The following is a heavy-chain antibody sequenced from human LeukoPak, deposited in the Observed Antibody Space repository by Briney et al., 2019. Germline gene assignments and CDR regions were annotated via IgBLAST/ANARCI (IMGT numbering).Heavy chain of an antibody. CDR3: ARTASERWLQQAPYYYYGMDV. J-gene: IGHJ6*02. CDR2: ISAYNGNT. Sequence: ASVKVSCKASGYTFTSYGISWVRQAPGQGLEWMGWISAYNGNTNYAQKLQGRVTMTTDTSTSTAYMELRSLRSDDTAVYYCARTASERWLQQAPYYYYGMDVWGQGTTVTASS. CDR1: GYTFTSYG. D-gene: IGHD5-24*01. V-gene: IGHV1-18*01.